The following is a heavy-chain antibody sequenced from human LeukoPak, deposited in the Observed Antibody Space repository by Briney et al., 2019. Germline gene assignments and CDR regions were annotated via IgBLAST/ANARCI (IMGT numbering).Heavy chain of an antibody. V-gene: IGHV4-34*01. D-gene: IGHD2-21*02. CDR1: GGSFSGYY. CDR3: ARLVVVTAIPPPNWFDP. J-gene: IGHJ5*02. CDR2: INHSGST. Sequence: SETLSLTCAVYGGSFSGYYWSWIRQPPGKGLEWIGEINHSGSTNYNPSLKGRVTISVDTSKNQFSLKLSSVTAADTAVYYCARLVVVTAIPPPNWFDPWGQGTLVTVSS.